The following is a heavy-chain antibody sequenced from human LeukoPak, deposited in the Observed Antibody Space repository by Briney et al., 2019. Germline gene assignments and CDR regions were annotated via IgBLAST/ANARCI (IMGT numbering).Heavy chain of an antibody. CDR3: VREGEGPLSKDFDY. V-gene: IGHV1-2*02. Sequence: ASMKVSCKSSGFTFTDHYIHWVRQGPGQGLEWMGYIGPHSTFTSSPQEFQGRVTMTRDASMSTAYMELTRLTSDDTAVFYCVREGEGPLSKDFDYWGQGTLVTVSS. D-gene: IGHD2/OR15-2a*01. J-gene: IGHJ4*02. CDR2: IGPHSTFT. CDR1: GFTFTDHY.